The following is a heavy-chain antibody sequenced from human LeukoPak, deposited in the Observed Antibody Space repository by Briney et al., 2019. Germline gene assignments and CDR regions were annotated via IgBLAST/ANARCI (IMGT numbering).Heavy chain of an antibody. J-gene: IGHJ4*02. CDR1: AGSISNYH. V-gene: IGHV4-59*01. CDR3: ARVGTYDSGSYLSWLDY. Sequence: SETLSLTCTVAAGSISNYHWSWIRQPPGKGLEWIGCIFYSGSTYYNPSLKSRVTISVDTSKNQFSLKLSSVTAADTAVYYCARVGTYDSGSYLSWLDYWGQGTLVTVSS. CDR2: IFYSGST. D-gene: IGHD3-10*01.